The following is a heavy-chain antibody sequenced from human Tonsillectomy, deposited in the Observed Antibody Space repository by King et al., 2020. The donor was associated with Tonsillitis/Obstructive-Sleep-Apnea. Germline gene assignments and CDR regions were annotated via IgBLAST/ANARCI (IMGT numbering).Heavy chain of an antibody. CDR1: GFTFSDYY. V-gene: IGHV3-11*06. CDR2: ISSSSSYK. D-gene: IGHD3-10*01. J-gene: IGHJ5*02. CDR3: ARIYGSGRGGWFDP. Sequence: QLVQSGGGLVKPGGSLRLSCAASGFTFSDYYMSWIRQAPGKGLEWVSYISSSSSYKNYADSVKGRFTISRDNAKNSLYLQMNSLRAEDTAVYYCARIYGSGRGGWFDPWGQGTLGTVSS.